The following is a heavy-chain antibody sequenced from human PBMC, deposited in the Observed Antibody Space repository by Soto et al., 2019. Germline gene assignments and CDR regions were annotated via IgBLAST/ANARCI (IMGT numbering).Heavy chain of an antibody. J-gene: IGHJ4*02. Sequence: QLQLQESGPGLVKPSETLSLSCSVSGDSIRNRNYYWAWIRQPPGKGLEWIVSRYDDASTFYTPSLKRRVTISIDTSKKQLSLKVTSVTAADTAVYYCARGISLGPSGYDLDFWGQGTLVTASS. D-gene: IGHD3-22*01. CDR2: RYDDAST. CDR3: ARGISLGPSGYDLDF. V-gene: IGHV4-39*01. CDR1: GDSIRNRNYY.